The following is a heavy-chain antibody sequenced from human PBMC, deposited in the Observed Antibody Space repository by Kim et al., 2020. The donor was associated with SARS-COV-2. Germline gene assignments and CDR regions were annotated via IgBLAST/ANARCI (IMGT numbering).Heavy chain of an antibody. J-gene: IGHJ4*02. V-gene: IGHV3-30*04. CDR2: ISYDGSNK. CDR1: GFTFSSYA. CDR3: ATSEIAAAAILSFDY. D-gene: IGHD6-13*01. Sequence: GGSLRLSCAASGFTFSSYAMHWVRQAPGKGLEWVAVISYDGSNKYYADSVKGRFTISRDNSKNTLYLQMNSLRAEDTAVYYCATSEIAAAAILSFDYWGQGTLVTVSS.